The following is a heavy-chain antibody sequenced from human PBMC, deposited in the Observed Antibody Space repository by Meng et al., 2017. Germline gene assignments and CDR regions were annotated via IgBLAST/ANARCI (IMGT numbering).Heavy chain of an antibody. J-gene: IGHJ4*01. Sequence: GESLKISCAGSGFTFSNDAMTWVRQTPGKGLEWVSTITGSGSNTYYADSVKGRFTISRDNSNNTLFLQMSSLRAEDTAVYYCAKKEAADWTFYFDYWGHGTLVTVSS. CDR2: ITGSGSNT. CDR1: GFTFSNDA. V-gene: IGHV3-23*01. CDR3: AKKEAADWTFYFDY. D-gene: IGHD2-21*01.